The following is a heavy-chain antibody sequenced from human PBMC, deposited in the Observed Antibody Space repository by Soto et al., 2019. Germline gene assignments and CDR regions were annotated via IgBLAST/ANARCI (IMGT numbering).Heavy chain of an antibody. D-gene: IGHD2-15*01. CDR1: VGSISSGGYY. Sequence: PSETLSLTCTVSVGSISSGGYYWSWIRQHPGKGLEWIGYIYYSGSTYYNPSLKSRVTISVDTSKNQFSLKLSSVTAADTAVYYCATLIKPKVVAALNYYYYYYMDVWGKGTTVTVSS. V-gene: IGHV4-31*03. J-gene: IGHJ6*03. CDR2: IYYSGST. CDR3: ATLIKPKVVAALNYYYYYYMDV.